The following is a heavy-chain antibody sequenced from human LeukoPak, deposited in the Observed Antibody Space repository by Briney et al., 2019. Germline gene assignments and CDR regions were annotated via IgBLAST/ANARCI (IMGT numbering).Heavy chain of an antibody. V-gene: IGHV3-23*01. CDR2: ISGGGETT. CDR3: ARDYADYVGYFFFDY. D-gene: IGHD4-17*01. CDR1: GFTFNNYA. Sequence: RTGGSLRLSCAASGFTFNNYAMIWVRQAPGKGLEWVSSISGGGETTYYADSAKGRFTISRDNSQNTLYLQMNSLRAEDTAVYYCARDYADYVGYFFFDYWGQGTLATVS. J-gene: IGHJ4*02.